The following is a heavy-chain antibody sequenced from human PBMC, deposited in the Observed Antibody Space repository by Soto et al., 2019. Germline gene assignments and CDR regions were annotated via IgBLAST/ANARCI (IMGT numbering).Heavy chain of an antibody. CDR3: ANPGYGDYDGWFDP. D-gene: IGHD4-17*01. CDR1: GFTFSSYA. V-gene: IGHV3-23*01. CDR2: ISGSGGST. Sequence: EVQLLESGGGLVQPGGSLRLSCAASGFTFSSYAMSWVRQAPGKGLEWVSAISGSGGSTYYADSVKGRFTISRDNSKNPLYLQMNSLRAEDTAVYYCANPGYGDYDGWFDPWGQGTLVTVSS. J-gene: IGHJ5*02.